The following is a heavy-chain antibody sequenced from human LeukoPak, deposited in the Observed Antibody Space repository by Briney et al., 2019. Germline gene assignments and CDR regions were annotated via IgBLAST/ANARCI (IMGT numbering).Heavy chain of an antibody. V-gene: IGHV3-30*02. Sequence: PGGSLRLSCAASGFTFRNYGMHWVRQAPGKGLEWVANIWFDGSKNYYVDSVKGRFTISRDDSKNTLYLQMNSPRAEDTAVYYCARATSASCYSGLDYWGQGTLVTVSS. CDR3: ARATSASCYSGLDY. J-gene: IGHJ4*02. CDR1: GFTFRNYG. CDR2: IWFDGSKN. D-gene: IGHD2-2*01.